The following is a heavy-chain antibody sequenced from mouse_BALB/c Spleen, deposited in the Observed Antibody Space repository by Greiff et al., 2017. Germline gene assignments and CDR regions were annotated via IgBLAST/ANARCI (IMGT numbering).Heavy chain of an antibody. J-gene: IGHJ2*01. Sequence: QVQLQQSGAELMKPGASVKISCKATGYTFSSYWIEWVKQRPGHGLEWIGEILPGSGSTNYNEKFKGKATFTADTSSNTAYMQLSSLTSEDSAVYYCARRDYYGSSHYFDYWGQGTTLTVAS. D-gene: IGHD1-1*01. CDR2: ILPGSGST. CDR3: ARRDYYGSSHYFDY. V-gene: IGHV1-9*01. CDR1: GYTFSSYW.